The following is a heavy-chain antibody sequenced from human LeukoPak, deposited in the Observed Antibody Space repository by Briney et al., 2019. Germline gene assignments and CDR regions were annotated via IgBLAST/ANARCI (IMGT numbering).Heavy chain of an antibody. CDR2: IYPGDSDT. Sequence: GESLKISCKGSGYSFTSYWIGWVRQMPGKGPEWMGIIYPGDSDTRYSPSFQGQVTISADKSISTAYLQWSSLKASDTAMYYCASRGLRWAHAFDIWGQGTMVTVSS. V-gene: IGHV5-51*01. CDR3: ASRGLRWAHAFDI. D-gene: IGHD4-23*01. CDR1: GYSFTSYW. J-gene: IGHJ3*02.